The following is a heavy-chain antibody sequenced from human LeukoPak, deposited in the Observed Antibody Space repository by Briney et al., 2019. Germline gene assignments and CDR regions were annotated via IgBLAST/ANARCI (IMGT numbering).Heavy chain of an antibody. Sequence: GGSLRLSCAASGSTFSSYEMNWVRQAPGKGLEWVSYISSSGSTIYYADSVKGRFTISRDNAKNSLYLQMNSLRAEDTAAYYCARFPEYSSGWTYYFGYWGQGTLVTVSS. CDR2: ISSSGSTI. CDR3: ARFPEYSSGWTYYFGY. CDR1: GSTFSSYE. D-gene: IGHD6-19*01. V-gene: IGHV3-48*03. J-gene: IGHJ4*02.